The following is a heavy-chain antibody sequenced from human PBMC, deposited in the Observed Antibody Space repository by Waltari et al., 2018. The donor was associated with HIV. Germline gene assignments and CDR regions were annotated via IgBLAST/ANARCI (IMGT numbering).Heavy chain of an antibody. D-gene: IGHD3-3*01. CDR3: AKDSRLFGVVIQAPLYGMYV. Sequence: EVQLVESGGGLVQPGRSLRLSCAASGFTFADSAMHWVRQAQGTVLEWVSGISWNSGSTGYADSVKGRFTISRDNAKNSLYLQMNSLRAEDTALYYCAKDSRLFGVVIQAPLYGMYVWGQGTTVTVSS. CDR2: ISWNSGST. V-gene: IGHV3-9*01. CDR1: GFTFADSA. J-gene: IGHJ6*02.